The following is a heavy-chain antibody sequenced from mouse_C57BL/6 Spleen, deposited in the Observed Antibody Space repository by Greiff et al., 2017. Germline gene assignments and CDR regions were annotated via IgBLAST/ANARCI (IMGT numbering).Heavy chain of an antibody. CDR3: ARPTVSATRYFDV. Sequence: VKLMESGAELARPGASVKLSCKASGYTFTSYGISWVKQRTGQGLEWIGEIYPRSGNTYYNEKFKGKATLTADKSSSTAYMELRSLTSEDSAVYFCARPTVSATRYFDVWGTGTTVTVSS. V-gene: IGHV1-81*01. D-gene: IGHD1-1*01. J-gene: IGHJ1*03. CDR1: GYTFTSYG. CDR2: IYPRSGNT.